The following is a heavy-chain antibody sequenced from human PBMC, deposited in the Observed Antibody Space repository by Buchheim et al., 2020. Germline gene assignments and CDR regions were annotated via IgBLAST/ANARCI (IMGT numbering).Heavy chain of an antibody. J-gene: IGHJ6*02. CDR3: SKDRPATVTTQFYDFPGVDV. D-gene: IGHD4-17*01. V-gene: IGHV3-66*01. CDR1: GFTVSSKY. Sequence: EVQLVESGGGLVQPGGSLRLSCAASGFTVSSKYMGWVRQAPGKGLEWVSVIYSDGSGGRTYYADSVRGRFTIPRDQSQTTLSLQMNSLRAEDTAVYFCSKDRPATVTTQFYDFPGVDVWGQGTT. CDR2: IYSDGSGGRT.